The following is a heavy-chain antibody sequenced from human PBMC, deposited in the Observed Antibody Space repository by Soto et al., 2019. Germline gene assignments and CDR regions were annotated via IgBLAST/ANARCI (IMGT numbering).Heavy chain of an antibody. Sequence: GSGPTLVNPTQTITLTCTFSGFSLSTSGVGVGWIRQPPGKALEWLALIYWDDDKRYSPSLKSRLTITKDTSKNQVVLTMTNMDPVDTAIYYCAHGDGRYSGSSQGAFDIWGQGTMVTVSS. D-gene: IGHD1-26*01. J-gene: IGHJ3*02. CDR2: IYWDDDK. V-gene: IGHV2-5*02. CDR3: AHGDGRYSGSSQGAFDI. CDR1: GFSLSTSGVG.